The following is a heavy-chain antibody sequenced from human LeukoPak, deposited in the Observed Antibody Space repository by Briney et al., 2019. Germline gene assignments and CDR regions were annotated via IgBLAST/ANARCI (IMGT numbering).Heavy chain of an antibody. CDR2: ISRSSSTI. CDR3: ARDRNPYADYSGNDY. J-gene: IGHJ4*02. Sequence: PGGTLRLSCAASGFTFSSHGMNGAPRAPGKALEGLSYISRSSSTICYADSVKGRFTICRDNAKNSLYLQMNSLRDEDTAVYYCARDRNPYADYSGNDYWGQGTLVTVSS. D-gene: IGHD4-17*01. V-gene: IGHV3-48*02. CDR1: GFTFSSHG.